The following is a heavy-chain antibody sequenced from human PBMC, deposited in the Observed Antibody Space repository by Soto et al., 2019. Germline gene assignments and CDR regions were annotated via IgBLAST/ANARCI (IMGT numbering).Heavy chain of an antibody. V-gene: IGHV6-1*01. Sequence: SQTLSLTCAISGDSVSTNSAAWNWIRQSPSRGLEWLGRTYYRSKWYNDYAVSVKSRITINPDTSKNQFSLQLNSVTPEDTAVYYRAWAPGYCSSNSRTNQYAFDIWAQGTIVLVSS. J-gene: IGHJ3*02. D-gene: IGHD2-2*01. CDR1: GDSVSTNSAA. CDR2: TYYRSKWYN. CDR3: AWAPGYCSSNSRTNQYAFDI.